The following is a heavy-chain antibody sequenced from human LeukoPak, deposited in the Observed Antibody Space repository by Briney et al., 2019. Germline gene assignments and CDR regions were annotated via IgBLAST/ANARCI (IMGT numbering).Heavy chain of an antibody. Sequence: GGSLRLSCAASGFTFSSYAMSWVRQAPGKGLEWVSAISGSGGCTYYADSVKGRFTISRDNSKNTLYLQMNSLRAEDTAVYYCAKDIRAFSGSSPIDYWGQGTLVTVSS. J-gene: IGHJ4*02. V-gene: IGHV3-23*01. CDR3: AKDIRAFSGSSPIDY. CDR2: ISGSGGCT. D-gene: IGHD6-13*01. CDR1: GFTFSSYA.